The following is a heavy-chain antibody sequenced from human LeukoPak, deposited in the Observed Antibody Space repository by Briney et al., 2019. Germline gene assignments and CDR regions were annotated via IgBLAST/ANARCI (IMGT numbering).Heavy chain of an antibody. V-gene: IGHV3-73*01. Sequence: QPGGSLLLSCAASGFTFSGSAMHWVRQASGKGLEWVGRIRSKANSYSTAYAASVKGRFTISRDDSKNTAYLQMNSLKTEDTAVYYCTTTGTTTWGYYMDVWGKGTTVTVSS. CDR3: TTTGTTTWGYYMDV. D-gene: IGHD1-1*01. CDR1: GFTFSGSA. CDR2: IRSKANSYST. J-gene: IGHJ6*03.